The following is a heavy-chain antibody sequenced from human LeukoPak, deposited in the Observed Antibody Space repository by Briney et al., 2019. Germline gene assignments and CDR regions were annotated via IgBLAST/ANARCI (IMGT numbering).Heavy chain of an antibody. CDR2: ISYDGSNK. V-gene: IGHV3-30*04. CDR3: AKARYGDNISDGFDT. Sequence: GGSLILSCAASGFTFSTYAMHWVRQAPGKGLEWVAVISYDGSNKYYADSVKGRFTISRDNSKNTLHLQMNSLRAEDTAVYYCAKARYGDNISDGFDTWGQGTMVTVSS. J-gene: IGHJ3*02. CDR1: GFTFSTYA. D-gene: IGHD4-17*01.